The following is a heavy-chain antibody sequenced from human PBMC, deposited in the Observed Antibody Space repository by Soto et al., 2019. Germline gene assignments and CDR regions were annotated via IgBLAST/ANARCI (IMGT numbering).Heavy chain of an antibody. V-gene: IGHV1-69*13. D-gene: IGHD3-9*01. CDR2: IIPIFGTA. J-gene: IGHJ3*02. Sequence: SVKVSCKASGGTFSSYAISWVRQAPGQGLEWMGGIIPIFGTANYAQKFQGRVTITAGESTSTAYMELSSLRSEDTAVYYCARDQDILTGPGAFDIWGQGTMVTVSS. CDR1: GGTFSSYA. CDR3: ARDQDILTGPGAFDI.